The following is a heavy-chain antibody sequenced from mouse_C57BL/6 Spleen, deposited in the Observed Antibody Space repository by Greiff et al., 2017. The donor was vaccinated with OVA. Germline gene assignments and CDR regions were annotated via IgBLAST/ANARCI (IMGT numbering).Heavy chain of an antibody. D-gene: IGHD4-1*01. CDR3: AREKLTGTLFDY. J-gene: IGHJ2*01. V-gene: IGHV5-4*01. CDR2: ISDGGSYT. CDR1: GFTFSSYA. Sequence: EVHLVESGGGLVKPGGSLKLSCAASGFTFSSYAMSWVRQTPEKRLEWVATISDGGSYTYYPDNVKGRFTISRDNAKNNLYLQMSHLKSEDTAMYYCAREKLTGTLFDYWGQGTTLTVSS.